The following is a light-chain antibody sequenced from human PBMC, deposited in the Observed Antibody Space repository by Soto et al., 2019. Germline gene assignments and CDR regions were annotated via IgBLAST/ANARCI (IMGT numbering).Light chain of an antibody. CDR2: GAS. J-gene: IGKJ1*01. CDR3: QQHKNWPPA. Sequence: TVMTQSPAILSASPGERVTLSCRASESVNTNLAWYQQKPGQGPRLLVYGASTRATGIPARFSGSESGTEFALTISSRQSGECADDQCQQHKNWPPAFGQGTKVV. V-gene: IGKV3-15*01. CDR1: ESVNTN.